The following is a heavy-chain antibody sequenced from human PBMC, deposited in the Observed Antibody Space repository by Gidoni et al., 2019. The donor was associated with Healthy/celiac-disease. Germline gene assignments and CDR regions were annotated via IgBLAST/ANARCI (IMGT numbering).Heavy chain of an antibody. Sequence: QVQLVESGGGVVQPGRSLRLSCAASGFTFSSSGLHWVRQAPGKGLEWVAVIWYDGSNKYYADSVKGRFTISRDKSKNTLYLQMNSLRAEDTAVYYCARDITGTGGGDYYYGMDVWGQGTTVTVSS. CDR2: IWYDGSNK. J-gene: IGHJ6*02. CDR3: ARDITGTGGGDYYYGMDV. V-gene: IGHV3-33*01. CDR1: GFTFSSSG. D-gene: IGHD1-7*01.